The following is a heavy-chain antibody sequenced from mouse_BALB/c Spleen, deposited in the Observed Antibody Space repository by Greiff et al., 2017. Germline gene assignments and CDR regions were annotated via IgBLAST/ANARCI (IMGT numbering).Heavy chain of an antibody. CDR1: GYSFTGYF. Sequence: EVQLQQSGPELVKPGASVKISCKASGYSFTGYFMNWVMQSHGKSLEWIGRINPYNGDTFYNQKFKGKATLTVDKSSSTAHMELRSLASEDSAVYYCARERGGYGNYVRYFDVWGAGTTVTVSS. J-gene: IGHJ1*01. CDR2: INPYNGDT. V-gene: IGHV1-20*02. CDR3: ARERGGYGNYVRYFDV. D-gene: IGHD2-10*02.